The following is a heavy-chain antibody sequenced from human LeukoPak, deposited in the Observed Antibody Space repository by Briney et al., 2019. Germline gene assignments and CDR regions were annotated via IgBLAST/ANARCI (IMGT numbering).Heavy chain of an antibody. CDR3: AKDVQRGSSPTDY. Sequence: GGSLRLSCVASGFTFNNYGIHWVRQAPGKGLEWVAVISYDGSHKHYADSVKGRFTISRDNSKNSLYLQMNSLRAEDTAVYYCAKDVQRGSSPTDYWGQGTLVTVSS. D-gene: IGHD1-26*01. CDR2: ISYDGSHK. CDR1: GFTFNNYG. J-gene: IGHJ4*02. V-gene: IGHV3-30*18.